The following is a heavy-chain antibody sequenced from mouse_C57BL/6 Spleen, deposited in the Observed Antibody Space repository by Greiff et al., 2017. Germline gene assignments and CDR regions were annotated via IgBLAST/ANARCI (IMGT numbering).Heavy chain of an antibody. J-gene: IGHJ3*01. Sequence: VQLQQPGAELVMPGASVKLSCKASGYTFTSYRMHWVKQRPGPGLEWIGYINPSSGYTKYNQKFKEKATLTADKSSSTAYMQLSSLTYEDSAVYYCAKTYRNSFAYWGQGTLVTVSA. V-gene: IGHV1-7*01. CDR2: INPSSGYT. CDR1: GYTFTSYR. D-gene: IGHD2-5*01. CDR3: AKTYRNSFAY.